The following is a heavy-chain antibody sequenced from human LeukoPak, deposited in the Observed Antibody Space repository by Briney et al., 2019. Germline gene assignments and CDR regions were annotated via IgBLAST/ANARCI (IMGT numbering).Heavy chain of an antibody. D-gene: IGHD6-19*01. V-gene: IGHV3-53*04. CDR2: IYSGGST. Sequence: PGGSLRLSCAASGFTVSSNYMSWVRQAPGKGLEWVSVIYSGGSTYYADSVKGRFTISRHNSKNTLYLQMNSLRAEDTAVYYCARGGSSGWSAPDDYWGQGTLVTVSS. CDR1: GFTVSSNY. J-gene: IGHJ4*02. CDR3: ARGGSSGWSAPDDY.